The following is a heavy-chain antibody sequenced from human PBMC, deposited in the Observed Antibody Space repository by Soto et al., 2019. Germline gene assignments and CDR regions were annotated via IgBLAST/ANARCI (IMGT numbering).Heavy chain of an antibody. V-gene: IGHV4-59*01. CDR2: IYYSGST. D-gene: IGHD6-6*01. CDR3: ARHEYSSPYYFDD. Sequence: SETLSLTCTVSGGSISTYYSSWIRQPPGKGLEWIGYIYYSGSTNYNPSLKSRVTISVDTSKNQFSLKLSSVTAADTAVYYCARHEYSSPYYFDDWGQGTLVTVSS. CDR1: GGSISTYY. J-gene: IGHJ4*02.